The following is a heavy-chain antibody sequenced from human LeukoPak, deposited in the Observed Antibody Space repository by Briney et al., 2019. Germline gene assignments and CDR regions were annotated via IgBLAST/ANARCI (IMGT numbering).Heavy chain of an antibody. CDR3: ASLGYCSSTSCQSVDV. J-gene: IGHJ6*04. CDR1: GFTFSSYE. Sequence: PGGSLRLSCAASGFTFSSYEMNWVRQAPGRGLEWVSYISSSGSTIYYADSVKGRFTISRDNAKNSLYLQMNSLRAEDTAVYYCASLGYCSSTSCQSVDVWGKGTTVTVSS. CDR2: ISSSGSTI. V-gene: IGHV3-48*03. D-gene: IGHD2-2*01.